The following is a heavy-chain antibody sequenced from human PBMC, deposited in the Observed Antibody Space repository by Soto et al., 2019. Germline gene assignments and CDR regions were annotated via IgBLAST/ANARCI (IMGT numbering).Heavy chain of an antibody. Sequence: SGPTLMKPTQTLTLSDSFSRSSLITSGLGVGWIRQPPGKALEWLALSYWDDDKRYSPSLKSRLTITKDTSKNQVVLTMTNMDPVDTATYYCAHRHLAVAAGEKNWFDPWGQGTLVT. D-gene: IGHD6-19*01. CDR1: RSSLITSGLG. V-gene: IGHV2-5*02. CDR3: AHRHLAVAAGEKNWFDP. J-gene: IGHJ5*02. CDR2: SYWDDDK.